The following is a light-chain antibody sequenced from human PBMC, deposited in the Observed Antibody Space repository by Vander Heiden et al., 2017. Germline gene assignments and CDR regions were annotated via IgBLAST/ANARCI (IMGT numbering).Light chain of an antibody. Sequence: QSPLTQPPSPSGSPGQPVTISCTGTSSDVGGYNYVSWYQQHPGKAPKLTIYDVNKRPSGVPDRFSGSKSGNTASLTVSGLQADDEADYYCSSYAGTNKKVFGTGTTVTVL. V-gene: IGLV2-8*01. CDR1: SSDVGGYNY. CDR3: SSYAGTNKKV. J-gene: IGLJ1*01. CDR2: DVN.